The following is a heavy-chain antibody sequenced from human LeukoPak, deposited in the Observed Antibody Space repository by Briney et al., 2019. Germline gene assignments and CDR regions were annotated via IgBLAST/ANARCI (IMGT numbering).Heavy chain of an antibody. J-gene: IGHJ4*02. Sequence: SETLSLTCTVSVGSISGYFWSRVRQAPGTGLDWIGHIYYSGATNYNPSLRSRVTISVDTSKNQFSLKLRSVTAADTAVYYCARAQYSGSCFDYWGQGALVTVSS. CDR2: IYYSGAT. V-gene: IGHV4-59*13. D-gene: IGHD1-26*01. CDR3: ARAQYSGSCFDY. CDR1: VGSISGYF.